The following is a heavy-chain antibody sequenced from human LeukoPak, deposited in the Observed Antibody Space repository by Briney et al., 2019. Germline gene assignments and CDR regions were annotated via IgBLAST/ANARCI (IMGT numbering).Heavy chain of an antibody. CDR2: IYHSGST. CDR3: ARFITMIAFDI. Sequence: PSETLSLTCAVSGGSISSGGYSWSWIRQPPGKGLEWIGYIYHSGSTYYNPSLKSRVTISVDRSKNQFSLKPSSVTAADTAVYYCARFITMIAFDIWGQGTMVTVSS. V-gene: IGHV4-30-2*01. D-gene: IGHD3-22*01. J-gene: IGHJ3*02. CDR1: GGSISSGGYS.